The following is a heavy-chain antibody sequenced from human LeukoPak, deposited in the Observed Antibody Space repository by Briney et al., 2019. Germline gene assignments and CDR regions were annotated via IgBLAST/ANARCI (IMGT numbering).Heavy chain of an antibody. CDR1: GYSISSGYY. CDR2: LYHSGST. J-gene: IGHJ5*02. Sequence: PSETLSLTCAVSGYSISSGYYWGWIRQPPGKGLEWIGTLYHSGSTNYNPSLKSRVTISVDTSKNQFSLKLSSVTAADTAVYYCASQVIVVVVAATPGASWFDPWGQGTLVTVSS. D-gene: IGHD2-15*01. V-gene: IGHV4-38-2*01. CDR3: ASQVIVVVVAATPGASWFDP.